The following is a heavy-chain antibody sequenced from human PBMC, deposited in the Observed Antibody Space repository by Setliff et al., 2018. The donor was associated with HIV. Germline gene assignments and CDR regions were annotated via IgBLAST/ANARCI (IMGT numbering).Heavy chain of an antibody. Sequence: PSETLSLTCTVSGGSISSGGYYWSWIRQHPGKGLEWIGYIYYSGSTYYNPSLKSRVTISVDTSKNQFSLRLSSVTAADTAVYYCARTRGYSYGSFDYWGQGTLVTVSS. CDR3: ARTRGYSYGSFDY. CDR2: IYYSGST. CDR1: GGSISSGGYY. V-gene: IGHV4-31*03. D-gene: IGHD5-18*01. J-gene: IGHJ4*02.